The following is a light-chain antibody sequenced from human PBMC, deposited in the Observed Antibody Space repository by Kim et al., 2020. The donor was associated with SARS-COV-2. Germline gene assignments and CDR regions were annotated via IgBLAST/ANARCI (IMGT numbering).Light chain of an antibody. V-gene: IGLV3-19*01. Sequence: VALGQTVRITCQGDSLRSYYATWYQHKPGQAPILVIYGKNHRPSGIPDRFSGSSSGNTASLTITGNQAGDEADYYCNSRDSNNNVLFGGGTQLTVL. CDR2: GKN. CDR1: SLRSYY. J-gene: IGLJ2*01. CDR3: NSRDSNNNVL.